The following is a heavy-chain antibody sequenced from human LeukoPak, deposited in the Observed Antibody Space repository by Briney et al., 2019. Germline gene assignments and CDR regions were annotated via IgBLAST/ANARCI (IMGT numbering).Heavy chain of an antibody. Sequence: PGGSLRLSCVGSGFTSIAYALTWARQAPGKGLEWVSGISGGGVTTYYADSVKGRFTISRDNSKNTLYLQMNSLRVEDTAVYYCARDNGWSADFWGQGTLVTVSS. CDR1: GFTSIAYA. CDR2: ISGGGVTT. J-gene: IGHJ4*02. V-gene: IGHV3-23*01. D-gene: IGHD2-15*01. CDR3: ARDNGWSADF.